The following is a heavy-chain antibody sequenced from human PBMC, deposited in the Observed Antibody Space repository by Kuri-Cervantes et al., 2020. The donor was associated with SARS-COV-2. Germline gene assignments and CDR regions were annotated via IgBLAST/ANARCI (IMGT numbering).Heavy chain of an antibody. V-gene: IGHV3-30-3*01. D-gene: IGHD3-3*01. CDR1: GLTFSSYA. Sequence: GGSLRLSCAASGLTFSSYAMHWVRQAPGKGLEWVAVISYDGSNKYYADSVKGRFTISRDNSKNTLYLQMNSLRAEDTAVYYCASDQYDFWSGYLRGIGDVWGQGTTVTVSS. CDR2: ISYDGSNK. J-gene: IGHJ6*02. CDR3: ASDQYDFWSGYLRGIGDV.